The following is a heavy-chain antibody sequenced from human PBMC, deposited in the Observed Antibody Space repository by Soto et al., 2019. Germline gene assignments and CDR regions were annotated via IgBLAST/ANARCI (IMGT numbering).Heavy chain of an antibody. J-gene: IGHJ5*02. V-gene: IGHV4-4*07. CDR1: GASIRRYH. Sequence: QVQLQESGPGLVKPSATLSLTCTVSGASIRRYHWSWIRQPAGKGLEWIGRMQHTGNTNYNPSLKGRVTMSVDTSKNQISLKMTPVTAADTAVDFCAQDVSTRRWVDPWGQGIRVIVSS. CDR3: AQDVSTRRWVDP. D-gene: IGHD3-16*01. CDR2: MQHTGNT.